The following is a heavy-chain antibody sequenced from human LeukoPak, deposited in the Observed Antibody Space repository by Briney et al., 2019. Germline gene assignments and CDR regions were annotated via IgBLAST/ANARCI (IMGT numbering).Heavy chain of an antibody. CDR2: IYYSGST. CDR3: ARSGLPALVAFDY. CDR1: GGSISSSSYY. J-gene: IGHJ4*02. Sequence: SETLSLTCTVSGGSISSSSYYWGWIRQPPGKGLEWIGSIYYSGSTYYNPSLKSRVTISVDTSKNQFSLKLSSVTAADTAVYYCARSGLPALVAFDYWGQGTLVTVSS. V-gene: IGHV4-39*07. D-gene: IGHD5-12*01.